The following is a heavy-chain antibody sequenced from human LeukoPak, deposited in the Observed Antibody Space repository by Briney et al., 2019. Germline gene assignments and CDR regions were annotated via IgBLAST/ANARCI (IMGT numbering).Heavy chain of an antibody. D-gene: IGHD3-16*02. CDR2: INHSGST. CDR3: ARHYKITFGGVIPYRENWFDP. V-gene: IGHV4-34*01. CDR1: GGSFSGYY. J-gene: IGHJ5*02. Sequence: PSETLSLTCAVYGGSFSGYYWSWIRQPPGKGLEWIGEINHSGSTNYNPSLKSRVTISVDTSKNQFSLKLSSVTAADTAVYYCARHYKITFGGVIPYRENWFDPWGQGTLVTVSS.